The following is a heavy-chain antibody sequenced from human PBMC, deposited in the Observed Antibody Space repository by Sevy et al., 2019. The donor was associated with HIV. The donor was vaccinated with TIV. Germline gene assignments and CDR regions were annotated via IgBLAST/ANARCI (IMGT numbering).Heavy chain of an antibody. CDR1: GGSITSLY. J-gene: IGHJ4*02. V-gene: IGHV4-59*08. CDR2: IYYNGHI. Sequence: LSLTCTVSGGSITSLYWNWIRQPPGKGLEWIANIYYNGHINYNPSLKIRVTLSFDTSKNQFSLRLSSVTAADTAMYYCAGENAWGRGYSWGQGTLVTVSS. D-gene: IGHD1-26*01. CDR3: AGENAWGRGYS.